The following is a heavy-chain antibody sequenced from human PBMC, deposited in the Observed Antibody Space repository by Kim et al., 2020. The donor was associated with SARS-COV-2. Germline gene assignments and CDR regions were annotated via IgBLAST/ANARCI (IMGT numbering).Heavy chain of an antibody. CDR2: TYYRSKWYN. D-gene: IGHD6-13*01. J-gene: IGHJ3*02. CDR3: ARAKSIAAAGGGAFDI. V-gene: IGHV6-1*01. CDR1: GDSVSSNSAA. Sequence: SQTLSLTCAISGDSVSSNSAAWNWIRQSPSRGLEWLGRTYYRSKWYNDYAVSVKSRITINPDTSKNQFSLQLNSVTPEDTAVYYCARAKSIAAAGGGAFDIWGQGTMVTVSS.